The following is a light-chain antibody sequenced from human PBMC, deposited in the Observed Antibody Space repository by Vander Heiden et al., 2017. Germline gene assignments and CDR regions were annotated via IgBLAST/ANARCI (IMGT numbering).Light chain of an antibody. Sequence: IVMTQSPLSLTVSPGEPASITCRSSQSLLHTTGYNYLHSYLQKPWLSPQLLIYLGSNRASRVPDRSSRRASPTHFTLKIRRVEVAAVGVYSSRQSLPTLHTLGQGTKLELK. CDR3: RQSLPTLHT. V-gene: IGKV2-28*01. CDR1: QSLLHTTGYNY. J-gene: IGKJ2*01. CDR2: LGS.